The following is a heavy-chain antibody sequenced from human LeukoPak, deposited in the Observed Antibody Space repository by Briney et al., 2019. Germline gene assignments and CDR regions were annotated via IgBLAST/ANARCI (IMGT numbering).Heavy chain of an antibody. CDR1: GYTFTSYA. V-gene: IGHV1-18*01. J-gene: IGHJ4*02. CDR3: AREYSYGYYYFDY. CDR2: ISAYNGNT. D-gene: IGHD5-18*01. Sequence: ASVKVSCKASGYTFTSYAMNWVRQAPGQGLEWMGWISAYNGNTNYAQKLQGRVTMTTDTSTSTAYMELRSLRSDDTAVYYCAREYSYGYYYFDYWGQGTLVTVSS.